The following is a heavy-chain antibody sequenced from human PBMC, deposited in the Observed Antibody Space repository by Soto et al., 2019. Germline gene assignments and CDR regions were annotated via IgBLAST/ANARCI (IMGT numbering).Heavy chain of an antibody. J-gene: IGHJ4*02. Sequence: SVKVSCKASGGTFSSYAISWVRQAPGQGLEWMGGIIPIFGTANYAQKFQGRVTITADESTSTAYMELSSLRSEDTAVYYCAREGRGTGDYYPLDYWGQGTLVTVSS. D-gene: IGHD4-17*01. CDR3: AREGRGTGDYYPLDY. CDR1: GGTFSSYA. V-gene: IGHV1-69*13. CDR2: IIPIFGTA.